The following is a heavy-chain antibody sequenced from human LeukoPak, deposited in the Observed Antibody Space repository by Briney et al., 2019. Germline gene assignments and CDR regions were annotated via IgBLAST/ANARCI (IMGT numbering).Heavy chain of an antibody. Sequence: GGSLRLSCAASGFTFSSYAMHWVRQAPGKGLEWVAVISYDGSNKYYADSVKGRFTISRDNSKNTLYLQMSSLRAEDTAVYYCARDGNYWGQGTLVTVSS. CDR3: ARDGNY. V-gene: IGHV3-30-3*01. D-gene: IGHD1-26*01. CDR2: ISYDGSNK. CDR1: GFTFSSYA. J-gene: IGHJ4*02.